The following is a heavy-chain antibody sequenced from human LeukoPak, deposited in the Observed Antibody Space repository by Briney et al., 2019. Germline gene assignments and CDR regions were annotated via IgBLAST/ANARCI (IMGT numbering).Heavy chain of an antibody. CDR3: ATRVPHDYGDYVLFDY. J-gene: IGHJ4*02. V-gene: IGHV1-24*01. Sequence: ASVKVSCKVSGYTLTELSMHWVRQAPGKGLEWMGGFDPEDGETIYAQKFQGRVTMTEDTSTDTAYMELSSLRSEDTAVYYCATRVPHDYGDYVLFDYWGQGTLVTVSS. CDR1: GYTLTELS. CDR2: FDPEDGET. D-gene: IGHD4-17*01.